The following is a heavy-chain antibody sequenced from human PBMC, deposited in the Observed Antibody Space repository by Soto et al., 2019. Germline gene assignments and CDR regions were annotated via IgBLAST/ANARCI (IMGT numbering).Heavy chain of an antibody. V-gene: IGHV3-21*01. Sequence: PGVPLSLSCSAAGFTCINYSMNWILKTPGKGLEWVSSISSSSSYIYYADSVKGRFTISRDNAKNSLYLQMNSLRAEDTAVYYCARGGWGGMDVWVQGTTVTVSS. CDR1: GFTCINYS. CDR3: ARGGWGGMDV. D-gene: IGHD3-16*01. CDR2: ISSSSSYI. J-gene: IGHJ6*02.